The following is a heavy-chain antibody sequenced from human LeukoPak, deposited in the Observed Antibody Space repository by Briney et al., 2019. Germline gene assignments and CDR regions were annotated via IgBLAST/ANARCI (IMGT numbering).Heavy chain of an antibody. CDR3: ARYGSGTSYMDV. CDR1: GGSISSYY. D-gene: IGHD3-10*01. Sequence: RSSETLSLTCTVSGGSISSYYWSSIRQPAGKGLEWIGYIYYSGSTNYNPSLKSRVTISVDTSKNQFSLKVSSVTAADTAVYYCARYGSGTSYMDVWGKGTSVTISS. J-gene: IGHJ6*03. CDR2: IYYSGST. V-gene: IGHV4-59*01.